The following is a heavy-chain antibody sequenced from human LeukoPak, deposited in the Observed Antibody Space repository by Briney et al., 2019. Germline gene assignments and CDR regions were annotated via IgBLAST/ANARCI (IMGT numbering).Heavy chain of an antibody. CDR2: INPNSGGT. Sequence: ASVKVSCKASGYTFTGYYMHWVRQAPGQGLEWMGRINPNSGGTNYAQKFQGRVTMTRDTSISTAYMELSRLRSDDTAVYYCAKQAVAGQYPYYMDVWGKGTTVTVSS. J-gene: IGHJ6*03. V-gene: IGHV1-2*06. CDR1: GYTFTGYY. D-gene: IGHD6-19*01. CDR3: AKQAVAGQYPYYMDV.